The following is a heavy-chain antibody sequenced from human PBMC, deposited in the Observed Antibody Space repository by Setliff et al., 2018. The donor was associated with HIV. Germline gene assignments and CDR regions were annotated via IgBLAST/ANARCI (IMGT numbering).Heavy chain of an antibody. CDR3: ARVYCSNGVCYMNWFDP. V-gene: IGHV1-18*01. CDR2: ISAYNGNT. Sequence: ASVKVSCKASGYTFTSYGITWVRQAPGQGLDWMGWISAYNGNTNYAQKFQGRVTMTTDTSTSTAYMELRSLRSDDTAVYYCARVYCSNGVCYMNWFDPWGLGTLVTVSS. D-gene: IGHD2-8*01. CDR1: GYTFTSYG. J-gene: IGHJ5*02.